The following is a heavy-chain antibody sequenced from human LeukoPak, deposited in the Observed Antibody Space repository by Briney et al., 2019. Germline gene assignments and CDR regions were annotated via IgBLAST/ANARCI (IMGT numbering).Heavy chain of an antibody. CDR1: GYTFTSYD. CDR3: ARRFRQFGELFRTNWFDP. J-gene: IGHJ5*02. CDR2: MNPNSGNT. V-gene: IGHV1-8*01. D-gene: IGHD3-10*01. Sequence: GASVKVSCKASGYTFTSYDINWVRQATGQGLEWMGWMNPNSGNTGYAQKFQGRVTMTRNTSISTAYMELSSLRSEDTAAYYCARRFRQFGELFRTNWFDPWGQGTLVTVSS.